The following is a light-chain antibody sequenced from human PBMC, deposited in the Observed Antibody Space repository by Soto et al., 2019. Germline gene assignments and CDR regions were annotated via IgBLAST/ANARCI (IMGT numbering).Light chain of an antibody. CDR1: QDISSA. CDR2: DAS. J-gene: IGKJ4*01. Sequence: IQLTQSPSSLSASVGDRVAITCRAGQDISSALAWYQQKPGKAPKLLLYDASSLDAGVPSRFSGSGSGTDFTLSITSLRPEDFATYYCQQFNDFPLTFGGGTKVQIK. V-gene: IGKV1D-13*01. CDR3: QQFNDFPLT.